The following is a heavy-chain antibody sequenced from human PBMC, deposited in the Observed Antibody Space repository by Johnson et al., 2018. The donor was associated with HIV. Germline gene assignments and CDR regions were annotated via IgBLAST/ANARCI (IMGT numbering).Heavy chain of an antibody. V-gene: IGHV3-23*03. Sequence: EVQLLESGGGLVQPGGSLRLSCAASGFILSNFAMTWVRQTPGKGLEWVSVIYSGGSTYYADSVKGRFTISRDNSKNTLYLQMNSLRAEDTAVYYCARDPGFDTAPNDAFDIWGQGTMVTVSS. CDR3: ARDPGFDTAPNDAFDI. CDR1: GFILSNFA. CDR2: IYSGGST. J-gene: IGHJ3*02. D-gene: IGHD3-9*01.